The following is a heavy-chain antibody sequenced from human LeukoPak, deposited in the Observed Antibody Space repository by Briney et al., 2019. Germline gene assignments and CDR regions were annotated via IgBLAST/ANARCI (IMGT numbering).Heavy chain of an antibody. D-gene: IGHD2-21*02. CDR3: AREGCGGDCYSREDY. V-gene: IGHV3-30-3*01. CDR2: ISYDGSNK. J-gene: IGHJ4*02. Sequence: GGSLRLSCAASGFTFSTYAMHWVRQAPGKGLEWVAVISYDGSNKYYADSVKGRFTISRDNSKNTLYLQMNSLRAEDTAVYYCAREGCGGDCYSREDYWGQGTLVTVSS. CDR1: GFTFSTYA.